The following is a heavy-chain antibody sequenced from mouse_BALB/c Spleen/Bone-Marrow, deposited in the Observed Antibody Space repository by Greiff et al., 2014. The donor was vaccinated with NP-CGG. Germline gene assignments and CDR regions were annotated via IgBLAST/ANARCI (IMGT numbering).Heavy chain of an antibody. D-gene: IGHD2-1*01. V-gene: IGHV14-3*02. CDR1: GFNIKDTY. CDR3: ARNGNYGVGFAY. CDR2: IDPANGNT. Sequence: EVQLQQSGAELVKPGASVKLSCTASGFNIKDTYMHWVKQRPEQGLEWIGRIDPANGNTKYDQKFQGKATITADTSSNTAYLQHSSLTSEDAAVDYCARNGNYGVGFAYWGQGTLVTVSA. J-gene: IGHJ3*01.